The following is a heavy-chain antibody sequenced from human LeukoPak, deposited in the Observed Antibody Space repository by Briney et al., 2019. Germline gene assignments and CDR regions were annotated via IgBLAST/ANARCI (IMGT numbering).Heavy chain of an antibody. CDR3: ARDGATLGAFDI. Sequence: ASVKVSCKASGYTFTSYDINWVRQATGQGLEWMGWMNPNSGNTGYAQKFQGRVTITRNTSISTAYMELSSLRSEDTAVYYCARDGATLGAFDIWGQGTMVTVSS. CDR1: GYTFTSYD. J-gene: IGHJ3*02. CDR2: MNPNSGNT. V-gene: IGHV1-8*03. D-gene: IGHD3-10*01.